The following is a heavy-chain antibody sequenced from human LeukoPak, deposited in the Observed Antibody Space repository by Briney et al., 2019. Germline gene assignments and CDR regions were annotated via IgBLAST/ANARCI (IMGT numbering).Heavy chain of an antibody. CDR1: GFTFSSYS. CDR3: ARDSPGYSYGPGY. Sequence: PGGSLRLSCAASGFTFSSYSMNWVRQAPGKGLEWVSSISSSSSYIYYADSVKGRFTISRDNAKNSLYLQMNSLRAEDTAVYYCARDSPGYSYGPGYWGQGTLVTVSS. CDR2: ISSSSSYI. V-gene: IGHV3-21*01. D-gene: IGHD5-18*01. J-gene: IGHJ4*02.